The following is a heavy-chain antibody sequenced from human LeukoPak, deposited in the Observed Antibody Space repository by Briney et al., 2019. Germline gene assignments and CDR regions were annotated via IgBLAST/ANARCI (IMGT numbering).Heavy chain of an antibody. V-gene: IGHV3-21*01. D-gene: IGHD5-18*01. CDR2: ISSSSSYI. J-gene: IGHJ3*02. CDR3: ARDPAVQLWMGSDAFDI. Sequence: PGGSLRLSCAASGFTFSSYSMNWVRQAPGKGLEWVSSISSSSSYIYYADSVKGRFTISRDNAKNSLYLQMNSLRAEDTAVYYCARDPAVQLWMGSDAFDIWGQGTMVTVSS. CDR1: GFTFSSYS.